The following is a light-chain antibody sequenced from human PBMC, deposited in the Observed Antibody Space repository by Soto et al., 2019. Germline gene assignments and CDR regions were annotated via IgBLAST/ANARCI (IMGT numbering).Light chain of an antibody. Sequence: DVQMTQSPSTLSASVGDRVTITCRASQSVSSWLAWYQQKPGEAPKLPIYDASNLESGVPSRFSGSGSETEFTLTISSLQPDDFATYYCQQYNVFSWTFGQGTKVDIK. V-gene: IGKV1-5*01. CDR2: DAS. CDR3: QQYNVFSWT. CDR1: QSVSSW. J-gene: IGKJ1*01.